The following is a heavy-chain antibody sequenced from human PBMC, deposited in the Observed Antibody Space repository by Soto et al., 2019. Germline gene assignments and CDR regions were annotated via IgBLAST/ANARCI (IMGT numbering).Heavy chain of an antibody. CDR3: ARINYSDTGGYYLYFDH. D-gene: IGHD3-22*01. V-gene: IGHV4-30-2*01. Sequence: SETLSLTCAVSGGSISSGAYSWIWIRQPPGEGLEWIGYISYIGSTYYNPSLKSRVTISADRSRNQFSLKLSFVTDADTAIYYCARINYSDTGGYYLYFDHWGQGTPVTVSS. CDR2: ISYIGST. J-gene: IGHJ4*02. CDR1: GGSISSGAYS.